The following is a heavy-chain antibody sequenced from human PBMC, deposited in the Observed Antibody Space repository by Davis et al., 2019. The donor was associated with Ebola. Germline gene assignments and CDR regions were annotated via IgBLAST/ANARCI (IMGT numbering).Heavy chain of an antibody. Sequence: ASVKVSCKASGYTFTDYAINWLRQAPGQRLEWLGWITTNTASPTYARDFSERFVFSLDTSVNTAFLQISNLRAEDTVTYYCARGLGELALNWGQGTLVTVSS. CDR3: ARGLGELALN. CDR2: ITTNTASP. D-gene: IGHD3-16*01. CDR1: GYTFTDYA. J-gene: IGHJ4*02. V-gene: IGHV7-4-1*02.